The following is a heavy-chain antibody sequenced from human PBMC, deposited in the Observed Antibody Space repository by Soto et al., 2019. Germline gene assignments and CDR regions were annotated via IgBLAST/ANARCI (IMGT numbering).Heavy chain of an antibody. V-gene: IGHV3-30-3*01. CDR1: GFTFSSYA. CDR3: ARDRIAARPYYYYYGMDV. D-gene: IGHD6-6*01. Sequence: QVQLVESGGGVVQPGRSLRLSCAASGFTFSSYAMHWVRQAPGKGLEWVAVISYDGSNKYYADSVKGRFTISRDNSKNTLYLQMNSLRAEDTAVYYCARDRIAARPYYYYYGMDVWGQGTTVTVSS. CDR2: ISYDGSNK. J-gene: IGHJ6*02.